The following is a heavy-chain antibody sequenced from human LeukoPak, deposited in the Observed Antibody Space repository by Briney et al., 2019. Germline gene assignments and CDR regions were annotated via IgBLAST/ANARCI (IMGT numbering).Heavy chain of an antibody. Sequence: PSETLSLTCTVSGGSVTSYYCNWIRQPAGKGLEWIGRIYSSGDTNYNPSLKSRITMSVDTSKNQFSLNLSSVTAADTAVYYCARDPFGSSLDYWGQGTVVTVSS. D-gene: IGHD1-26*01. J-gene: IGHJ4*02. CDR3: ARDPFGSSLDY. V-gene: IGHV4-4*07. CDR2: IYSSGDT. CDR1: GGSVTSYY.